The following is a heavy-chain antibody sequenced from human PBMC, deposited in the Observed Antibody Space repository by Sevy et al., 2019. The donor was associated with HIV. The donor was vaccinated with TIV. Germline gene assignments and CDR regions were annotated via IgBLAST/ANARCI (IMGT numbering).Heavy chain of an antibody. D-gene: IGHD6-6*01. V-gene: IGHV3-9*01. Sequence: GGSLRLSCRVSGFRFGSFAMHWVRQVPGKGLQWVSGVDWNNNDVGYADSVRGRFTMSRDNAKNSLYLDMLWLRIEDTAVYYCTKASGTGWNQRSSFLETWGPGTLVTVSS. J-gene: IGHJ5*02. CDR1: GFRFGSFA. CDR2: VDWNNNDV. CDR3: TKASGTGWNQRSSFLET.